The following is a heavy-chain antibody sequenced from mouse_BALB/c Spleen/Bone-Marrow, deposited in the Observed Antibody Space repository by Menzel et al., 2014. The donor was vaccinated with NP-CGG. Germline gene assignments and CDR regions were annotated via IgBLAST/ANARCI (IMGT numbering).Heavy chain of an antibody. Sequence: VQLQQSGAELVRPGASVTLSCKASGYTFTDYEMHWLKQTPVHGLEWIGAIDPETGGTAYNQKFKGRATLTTDKSSGTAYMGLRSLTSEDSAVYYCTRLDSSGYGAYWGQGTLVTVST. CDR3: TRLDSSGYGAY. CDR2: IDPETGGT. V-gene: IGHV1-15*01. J-gene: IGHJ3*01. D-gene: IGHD3-2*01. CDR1: GYTFTDYE.